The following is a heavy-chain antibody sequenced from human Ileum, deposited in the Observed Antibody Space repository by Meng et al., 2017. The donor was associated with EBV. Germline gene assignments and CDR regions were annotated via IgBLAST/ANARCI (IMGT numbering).Heavy chain of an antibody. CDR2: ISSTGSTT. CDR1: GFTFSNYY. CDR3: VYSSSFH. J-gene: IGHJ4*02. D-gene: IGHD6-13*01. V-gene: IGHV3-11*01. Sequence: QVHPVASGGGLVKPGGSLRLSCAASGFTFSNYYMNWIRLAPGKGLEWVSFISSTGSTTYYADSVKGRFTVSRDNAKNSLFLQMHSLRAEDTAVYYCVYSSSFHWGQGTLVTVSS.